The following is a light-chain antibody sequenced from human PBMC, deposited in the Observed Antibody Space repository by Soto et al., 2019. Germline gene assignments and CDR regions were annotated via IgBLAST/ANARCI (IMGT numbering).Light chain of an antibody. CDR3: QSYDSSLSGSV. CDR2: GNS. V-gene: IGLV1-40*01. J-gene: IGLJ2*01. CDR1: SSNIGAGYD. Sequence: QSVLTQPPSVSGAPGQRVTISCTGSSSNIGAGYDVHWYQQLPGTAPKLLIYGNSNRPSGVPDRFSGSKSGTSASLAITGLQPEAEADYYCQSYDSSLSGSVFGGGTKVTVL.